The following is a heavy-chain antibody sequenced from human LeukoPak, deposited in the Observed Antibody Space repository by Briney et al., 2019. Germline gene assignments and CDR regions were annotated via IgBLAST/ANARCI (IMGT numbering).Heavy chain of an antibody. V-gene: IGHV3-11*01. J-gene: IGHJ5*02. CDR3: AKGYTWVSP. D-gene: IGHD6-13*01. CDR1: GFTFSGYF. Sequence: GGSLRLSCAASGFTFSGYFMSWIRQAPGKGLEWVADISSSGTPTYYADSVKGRFTISRDNAKNSLYLQMNSLRAEDTAVYYCAKGYTWVSPWGQGTLVTVSS. CDR2: ISSSGTPT.